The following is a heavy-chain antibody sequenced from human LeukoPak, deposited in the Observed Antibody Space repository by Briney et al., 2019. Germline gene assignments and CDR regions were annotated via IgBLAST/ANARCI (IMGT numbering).Heavy chain of an antibody. CDR3: ASLYGPRPGRPRWAHLDDY. J-gene: IGHJ4*02. V-gene: IGHV1-2*02. CDR2: INPNSGGT. D-gene: IGHD2-8*01. Sequence: ASVKVSCKASGYTFTGYYMHWVRQAPGQGLEWMGWINPNSGGTNYAQKFQGRVTMTRDTSISTAYMELSRLRSDDTAVYYCASLYGPRPGRPRWAHLDDYWGQGTLVTVSS. CDR1: GYTFTGYY.